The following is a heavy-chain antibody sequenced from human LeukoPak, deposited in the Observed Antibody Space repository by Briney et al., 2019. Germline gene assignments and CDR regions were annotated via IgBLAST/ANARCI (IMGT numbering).Heavy chain of an antibody. J-gene: IGHJ4*02. CDR3: ARVADIVVVPAAPFDY. D-gene: IGHD2-2*01. CDR1: GFTFSSYS. V-gene: IGHV3-7*01. CDR2: IKQDGSEK. Sequence: GGSLRLSCAASGFTFSSYSMNWVRQAPGKGLEWVANIKQDGSEKYYVDSVKGRFTIFRDNAKNSLYLQMNSLRAEDTAVYYCARVADIVVVPAAPFDYWGQGTLVTVSS.